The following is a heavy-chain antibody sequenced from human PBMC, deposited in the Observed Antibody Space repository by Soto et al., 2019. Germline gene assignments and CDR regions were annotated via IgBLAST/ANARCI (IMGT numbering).Heavy chain of an antibody. V-gene: IGHV1-24*01. CDR3: ATGVGASNHNYYSYGMDV. D-gene: IGHD1-26*01. CDR2: FDPEDGET. J-gene: IGHJ6*02. CDR1: GYTLTELS. Sequence: ASVKVSCKVSGYTLTELSMHWVRQAPGKGLEWMGGFDPEDGETIYAQKFQGRVTMTEDTSTDTAYMELSSLRSEDTAVYYCATGVGASNHNYYSYGMDVWGQGTMVTVSS.